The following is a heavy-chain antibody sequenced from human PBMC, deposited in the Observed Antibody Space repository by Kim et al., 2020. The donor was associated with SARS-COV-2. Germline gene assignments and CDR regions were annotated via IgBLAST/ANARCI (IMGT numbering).Heavy chain of an antibody. J-gene: IGHJ4*02. D-gene: IGHD3-3*01. CDR3: ARGVDYDFWSGYYTPPLGY. Sequence: GGSLRLSCAASGFTFSSYGMHWVRQAPGKGLEWVAVIWYDGSNKYYADSVKGRFTISRDNSKNTLYLQMNSLRAEDTAVYYCARGVDYDFWSGYYTPPLGYWGQGTLVTVSS. CDR2: IWYDGSNK. CDR1: GFTFSSYG. V-gene: IGHV3-33*01.